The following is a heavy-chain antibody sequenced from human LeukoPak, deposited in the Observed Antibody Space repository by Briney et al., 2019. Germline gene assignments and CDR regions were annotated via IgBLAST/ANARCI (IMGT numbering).Heavy chain of an antibody. CDR1: GGSISTYY. D-gene: IGHD5-24*01. CDR3: ARRRDGYNTRYYDYGMDV. V-gene: IGHV4-59*08. Sequence: SETLSLTCTVFGGSISTYYWTWLRQPKGKGLEWLAYIYYSGSTNYNPSLKSGVTISVHTSNNQFSLRLSSVTAADTAVYYCARRRDGYNTRYYDYGMDVWGQGTTVTVSS. CDR2: IYYSGST. J-gene: IGHJ6*02.